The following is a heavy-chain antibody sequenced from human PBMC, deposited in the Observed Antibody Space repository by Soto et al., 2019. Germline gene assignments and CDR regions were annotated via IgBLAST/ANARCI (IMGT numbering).Heavy chain of an antibody. V-gene: IGHV4-34*01. CDR1: GGSFSGYY. CDR2: INHSGST. Sequence: SETLSLTCAVYGGSFSGYYWSWIRQPPWKWLEWIGEINHSGSTNYNPSLKSRVTISVDTSKNQFSLKLSSVTAADTAVYYCARRRGYSYDSVDWFDPWGQGTLVTVSS. D-gene: IGHD5-18*01. J-gene: IGHJ5*02. CDR3: ARRRGYSYDSVDWFDP.